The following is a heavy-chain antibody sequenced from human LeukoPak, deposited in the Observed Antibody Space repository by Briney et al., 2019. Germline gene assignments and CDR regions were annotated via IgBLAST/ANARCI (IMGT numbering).Heavy chain of an antibody. CDR1: GYTFTSYD. CDR2: MNPNSGNT. J-gene: IGHJ4*02. Sequence: ASVKVSCKASGYTFTSYDINWVRQATGQGLEWMGWMNPNSGNTGYAQKFQGRVTMTRNTSISTAYMELSSLRSEDTAVYYCARAPTCKKYCSSTSCSYYFDYWGQGTLVTVSS. V-gene: IGHV1-8*01. CDR3: ARAPTCKKYCSSTSCSYYFDY. D-gene: IGHD2-2*01.